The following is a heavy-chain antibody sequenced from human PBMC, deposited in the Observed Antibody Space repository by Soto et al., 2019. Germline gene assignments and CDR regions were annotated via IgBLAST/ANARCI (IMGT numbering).Heavy chain of an antibody. Sequence: EVQLVESGGGLIQPGGSLRLSGAASGFTVSSNYMSWVRQAPGQGLEWVSVIHSCGTTFYADSVKDRFTISRDSAKNTLYLQMSSLIAADAAVYYCGRDTKPPDYYGSGSFHGMDVWGQGTTVSVSS. CDR1: GFTVSSNY. CDR2: IHSCGTT. J-gene: IGHJ6*02. CDR3: GRDTKPPDYYGSGSFHGMDV. V-gene: IGHV3-53*01. D-gene: IGHD3-10*01.